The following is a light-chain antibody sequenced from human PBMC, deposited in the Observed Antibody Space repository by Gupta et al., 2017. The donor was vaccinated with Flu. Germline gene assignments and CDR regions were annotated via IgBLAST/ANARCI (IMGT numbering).Light chain of an antibody. CDR2: DDS. V-gene: IGLV3-21*02. Sequence: SYVLTQPPSVSVAPGQTASITCGGNNIGSKRVHCYQQKPGQDPPMGGHDDSDRPSGIPERFAGSNSGNTDDLTIHSGEDGDDADYDDQVWDSSSEQFGVFGGGTKLT. CDR1: NIGSKR. CDR3: QVWDSSSEQFGV. J-gene: IGLJ3*02.